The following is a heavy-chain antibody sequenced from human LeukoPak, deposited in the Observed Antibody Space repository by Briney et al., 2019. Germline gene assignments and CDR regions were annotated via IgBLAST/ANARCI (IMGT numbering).Heavy chain of an antibody. V-gene: IGHV3-30*09. Sequence: PGGSLSLSCAASGFAFRTYSMHWVRQAPGKGLEWLAVITYDGKVQHYADSVKGQFAVSRDNSKQTLYLQMISVRTEHPAFYYCARKERVGAAYYLDAWGRGTLVTVSS. CDR1: GFAFRTYS. J-gene: IGHJ4*02. CDR3: ARKERVGAAYYLDA. D-gene: IGHD2-15*01. CDR2: ITYDGKVQ.